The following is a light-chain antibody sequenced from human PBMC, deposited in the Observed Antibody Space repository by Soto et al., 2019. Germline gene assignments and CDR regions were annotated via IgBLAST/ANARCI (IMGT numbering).Light chain of an antibody. CDR1: SSDVGGYNY. CDR2: EVS. Sequence: QSALTQPASVSGSPGQSITISCTETSSDVGGYNYVSWYQQHPGKAPKLMIYEVSNRPSGVSNRFSGSKSGNTASLTISGLQAEDEADYYCSSYTSSSTLSNWVFGGGTKLTVL. V-gene: IGLV2-14*01. CDR3: SSYTSSSTLSNWV. J-gene: IGLJ3*02.